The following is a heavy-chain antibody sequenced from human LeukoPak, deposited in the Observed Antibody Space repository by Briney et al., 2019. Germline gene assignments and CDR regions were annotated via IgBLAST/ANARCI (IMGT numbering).Heavy chain of an antibody. D-gene: IGHD1-1*01. CDR1: GYTFNGYY. CDR2: INPNSGGT. J-gene: IGHJ3*02. Sequence: ASVKVSCKASGYTFNGYYMHWVRQAPGQGLEWMGWINPNSGGTNYAQKFQGRVTMTRDTSISTAYMELSRLRSDDTAVYYCARGANWFENAFDIWGQGTMVSVSS. V-gene: IGHV1-2*02. CDR3: ARGANWFENAFDI.